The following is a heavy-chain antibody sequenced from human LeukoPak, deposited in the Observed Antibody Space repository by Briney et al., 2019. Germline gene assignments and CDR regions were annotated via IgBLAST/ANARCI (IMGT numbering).Heavy chain of an antibody. CDR1: GDSISRSRSY. J-gene: IGHJ3*02. Sequence: SETLSLTCTVSGDSISRSRSYWGWIRQPPGEGLEWIGSIYYSGSTYYNTSLKSRVTISVDTSKTQLSLKLNSVTAADTAVYYCARDRAYYYDSSGYHGAFDIWGQGTLVTVSS. V-gene: IGHV4-39*07. CDR3: ARDRAYYYDSSGYHGAFDI. CDR2: IYYSGST. D-gene: IGHD3-22*01.